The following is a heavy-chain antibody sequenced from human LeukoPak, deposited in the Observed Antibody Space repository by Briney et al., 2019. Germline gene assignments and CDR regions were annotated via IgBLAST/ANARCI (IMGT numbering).Heavy chain of an antibody. D-gene: IGHD3-10*01. J-gene: IGHJ4*02. V-gene: IGHV3-30*04. CDR2: IAYDGSKT. CDR3: EREWFGESN. Sequence: PGGSLRLSCAPSGFIFGSSNMHWVCQSPAKGLEWVGLIAYDGSKTYYAESVRGRFTISRDNSKNILFLQMDSLSAEDTAMYYCEREWFGESNWGQGTLVTVSS. CDR1: GFIFGSSN.